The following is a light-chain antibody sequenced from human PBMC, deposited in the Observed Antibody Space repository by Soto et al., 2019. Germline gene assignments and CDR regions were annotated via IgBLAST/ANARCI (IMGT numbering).Light chain of an antibody. Sequence: EVVLTQSPATLSLSPGERATLSCRASQSVDIHLLWYQQRPGQAPRLLIYDASNRATGIPARFSGRGSGTDFTLTIGSLEPEDLAVYYCQQRSKWPFTFGPGTKV. CDR3: QQRSKWPFT. V-gene: IGKV3-11*01. CDR2: DAS. J-gene: IGKJ3*01. CDR1: QSVDIH.